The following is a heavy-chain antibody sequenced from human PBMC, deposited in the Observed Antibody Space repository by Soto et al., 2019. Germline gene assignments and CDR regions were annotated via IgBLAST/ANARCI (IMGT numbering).Heavy chain of an antibody. D-gene: IGHD3-16*01. Sequence: EVQLVESGGGLVQPGESLRLSCAASGFTFDYYWMHWVRQAPGKGLVWGSRVHSDGTTTTYADSVKGRFTISRDNARNTVSLQMSSLRAEDTAIYYCARGDRGGFDLWGHGTVVTVSS. J-gene: IGHJ3*01. CDR3: ARGDRGGFDL. V-gene: IGHV3-74*01. CDR2: VHSDGTTT. CDR1: GFTFDYYW.